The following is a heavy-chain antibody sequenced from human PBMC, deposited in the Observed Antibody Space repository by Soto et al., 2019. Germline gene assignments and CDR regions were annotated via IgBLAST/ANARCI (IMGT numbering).Heavy chain of an antibody. J-gene: IGHJ4*02. CDR1: NGSLNFYY. CDR2: IYYRGTT. D-gene: IGHD5-12*01. CDR3: VRGRILRLRFGDFDS. Sequence: ETLSLTCDVSNGSLNFYYWSWIRQPPGKELEWIGNIYYRGTTKYNPSLESRVTISLDTSKNHFSLDLTSVTATDTAVYYCVRGRILRLRFGDFDSWGQGTLVTVSS. V-gene: IGHV4-59*12.